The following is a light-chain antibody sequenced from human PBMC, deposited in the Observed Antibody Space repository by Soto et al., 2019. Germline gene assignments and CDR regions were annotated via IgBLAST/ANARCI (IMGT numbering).Light chain of an antibody. Sequence: DMQMTQSPSSLSASVGDRVAITCRASQGISKSLAWYQQKSGKVPKLLIYAASTLQSGVPSRFSGSGSGTDFTLTISSLQPEDGATYYCQKYNSAPRTFGQGTKVDIK. CDR2: AAS. CDR1: QGISKS. CDR3: QKYNSAPRT. J-gene: IGKJ1*01. V-gene: IGKV1-27*01.